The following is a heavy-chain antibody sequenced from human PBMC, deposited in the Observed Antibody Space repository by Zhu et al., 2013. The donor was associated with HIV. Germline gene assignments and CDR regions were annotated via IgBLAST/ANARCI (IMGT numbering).Heavy chain of an antibody. CDR1: GYTFTAYF. CDR3: ARDDAPARAFDI. V-gene: IGHV1-2*02. CDR2: ITPNGGGT. Sequence: QVQLVQSGAEVKKPGASVKVSCKASGYTFTAYFIHWVRQAPGQGLEWMGWITPNGGGTSYAQKFQGRVTMTRDTSISAAYMELTRLTSDDSAVYYCARDDAPARAFDIWGQGQRSPXLQ. J-gene: IGHJ3*02.